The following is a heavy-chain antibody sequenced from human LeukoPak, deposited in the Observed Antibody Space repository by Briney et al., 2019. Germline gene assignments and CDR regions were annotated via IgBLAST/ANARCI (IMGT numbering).Heavy chain of an antibody. CDR2: IYYSGST. Sequence: SQTLSLTCTVSGGSISSGPYYWGWIRQPPGKGLEWIGSIYYSGSTNYNPSLKSRVTISVDTSKNQFSLKLSSVTAADTAVYYCARQGYYGSGSYTRFDYWGQGTLVTVSS. V-gene: IGHV4-39*01. D-gene: IGHD3-10*01. CDR1: GGSISSGPYY. J-gene: IGHJ4*02. CDR3: ARQGYYGSGSYTRFDY.